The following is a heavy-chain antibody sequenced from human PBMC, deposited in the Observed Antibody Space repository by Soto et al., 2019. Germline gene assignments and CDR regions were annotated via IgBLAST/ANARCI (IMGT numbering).Heavy chain of an antibody. D-gene: IGHD2-2*01. CDR3: ANHFEYHLLSWFDP. CDR2: ISAGGGNT. CDR1: GFSFSTYA. J-gene: IGHJ5*02. V-gene: IGHV3-23*01. Sequence: EVQLLESGGGLVQPGGSLRLSCVASGFSFSTYAMSWVRQAPGKGLEWVSGISAGGGNTYYADSVGGRFTISRDNSKKTLYPQISSLRAEDTALYYCANHFEYHLLSWFDPWGQGTLVTVSS.